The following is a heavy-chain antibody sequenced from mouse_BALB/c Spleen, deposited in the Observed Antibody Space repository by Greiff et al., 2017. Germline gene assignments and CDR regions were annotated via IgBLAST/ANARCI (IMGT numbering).Heavy chain of an antibody. V-gene: IGHV3-2*02. CDR3: ARRGQVRREYFDY. J-gene: IGHJ2*01. CDR1: GYSITSDYA. Sequence: EVQLQESGPGLVKPSQSLSLSCTVTGYSITSDYAWNWIRQFPGNKLEWMGYISYSGSTSYNPSLKSRISITRDTSKNQFFLQLNSVTTEDTATYYCARRGQVRREYFDYWGQGTTLTVSS. D-gene: IGHD2-14*01. CDR2: ISYSGST.